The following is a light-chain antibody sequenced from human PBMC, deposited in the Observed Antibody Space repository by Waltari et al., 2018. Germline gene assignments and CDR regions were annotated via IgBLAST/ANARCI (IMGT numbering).Light chain of an antibody. J-gene: IGKJ4*01. CDR1: QSILTW. V-gene: IGKV1-5*03. CDR2: KAS. CDR3: QQYNTYSPGPT. Sequence: DIQMTQSPSTLSASVGDRVTITCRASQSILTWLAWYQQKPGKAPRLLMYKASSLQSGFPPRFSGSGSGTEFTLTISSLQPDDFATYYCQQYNTYSPGPTFGGGTKVEIK.